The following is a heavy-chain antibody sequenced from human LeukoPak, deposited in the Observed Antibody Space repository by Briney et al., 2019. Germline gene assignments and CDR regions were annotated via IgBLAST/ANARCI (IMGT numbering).Heavy chain of an antibody. CDR1: GASISSSDYY. Sequence: SETLSLTCTVSGASISSSDYYWSWIRQPAGKGLEWIGRIYTSGSTNYNPSLKSRVTVSVDTSKNQFSLKLSSVTAADTAVYYCARDSSGYRGYWGQGTLVTVSS. D-gene: IGHD3-22*01. CDR2: IYTSGST. CDR3: ARDSSGYRGY. J-gene: IGHJ4*02. V-gene: IGHV4-61*02.